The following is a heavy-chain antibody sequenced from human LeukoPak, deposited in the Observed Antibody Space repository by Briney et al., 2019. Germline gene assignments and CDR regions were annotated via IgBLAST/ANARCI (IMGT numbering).Heavy chain of an antibody. D-gene: IGHD3-22*01. CDR3: ARGNYYYDSSGHHYYFDY. V-gene: IGHV3-7*03. J-gene: IGHJ4*02. CDR1: GFTFRSYW. Sequence: GGSLRLSCVASGFTFRSYWMSWVRQAPGKGLEWVGNIKQEGSEKYYVDSVKGRFTISRDTAKTSLYLQMNSRRAEDTAVYYCARGNYYYDSSGHHYYFDYWGQGTLVTVSS. CDR2: IKQEGSEK.